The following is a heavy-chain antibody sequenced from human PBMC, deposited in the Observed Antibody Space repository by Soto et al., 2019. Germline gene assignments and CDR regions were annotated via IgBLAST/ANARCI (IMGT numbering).Heavy chain of an antibody. Sequence: QLQLQESGPGLVKPSETLSLTCTVSGGSVSSSNYYWGWIRQSPGKGLEWIGSIYYSGSTYYNPSLESRVTTSVDKSKNQFSLKVISVTAADTAVYYCARLEGLATISYYFDYWGQGTLVTVSS. J-gene: IGHJ4*02. V-gene: IGHV4-39*01. CDR3: ARLEGLATISYYFDY. CDR1: GGSVSSSNYY. CDR2: IYYSGST. D-gene: IGHD3-9*01.